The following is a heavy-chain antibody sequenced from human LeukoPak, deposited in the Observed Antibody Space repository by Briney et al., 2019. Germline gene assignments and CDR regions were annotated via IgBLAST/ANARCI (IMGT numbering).Heavy chain of an antibody. CDR3: ARVVYGGNFLGY. CDR2: IYYSGST. Sequence: SETLSLTCTVSGGSISSYYWSWIRQPPGKGLEWIGYIYYSGSTNYNPSLKSRVTISADASKNQFSLKLSSVTAADTAVYYCARVVYGGNFLGYWGQGTLVTVSS. V-gene: IGHV4-59*01. D-gene: IGHD4-23*01. CDR1: GGSISSYY. J-gene: IGHJ4*02.